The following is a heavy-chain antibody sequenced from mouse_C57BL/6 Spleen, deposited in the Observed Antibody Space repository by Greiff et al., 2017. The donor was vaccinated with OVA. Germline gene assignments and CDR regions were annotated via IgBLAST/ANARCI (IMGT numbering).Heavy chain of an antibody. Sequence: DVQLQESGPVLVKPGASVKMSCKASGYTFTDYYMNWVKQSHGKSLEWIGVINPYNGGTSYNQKFKGKATLTVDKSSSTAYMELNSLTSEDSAVYYCAREAVCYGSSYGGYFDYWGQGTTLTVSS. CDR3: AREAVCYGSSYGGYFDY. D-gene: IGHD1-1*01. CDR2: INPYNGGT. J-gene: IGHJ2*01. V-gene: IGHV1-19*01. CDR1: GYTFTDYY.